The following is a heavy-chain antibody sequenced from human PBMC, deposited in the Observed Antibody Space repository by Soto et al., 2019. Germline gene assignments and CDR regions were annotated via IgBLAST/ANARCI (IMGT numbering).Heavy chain of an antibody. D-gene: IGHD2-21*02. CDR3: ARTVKVVTAIQAFDY. Sequence: PSETLSLTCTVSGGSISSYYWSWIRQPPGKGLEWIGYIYYSGSTNYNPSLKSRVTISVDTSKNQFSLKLSSVTAADTAVYYCARTVKVVTAIQAFDYWGQGTLVTVSS. V-gene: IGHV4-59*08. CDR2: IYYSGST. CDR1: GGSISSYY. J-gene: IGHJ4*02.